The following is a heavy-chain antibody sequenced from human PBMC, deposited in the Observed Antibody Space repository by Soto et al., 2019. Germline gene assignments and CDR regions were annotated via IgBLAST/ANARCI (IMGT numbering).Heavy chain of an antibody. Sequence: SETLSLTCAVYGGSFSGYYWSWIRQPPGKGLEWIGEINHSGSTNYNPSLKSRVTISVDTSKNQFSLKLSSVTAADAAVYYCARGHITAAAGTRNWFDPWGQGTLVTVSS. CDR1: GGSFSGYY. CDR2: INHSGST. J-gene: IGHJ5*02. V-gene: IGHV4-34*01. D-gene: IGHD6-13*01. CDR3: ARGHITAAAGTRNWFDP.